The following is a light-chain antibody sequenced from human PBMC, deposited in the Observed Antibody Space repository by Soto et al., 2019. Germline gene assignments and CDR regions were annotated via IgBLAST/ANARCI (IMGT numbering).Light chain of an antibody. CDR2: SSS. CDR1: QTILTY. J-gene: IGKJ2*01. V-gene: IGKV1-39*01. Sequence: DIQLSQSPSSLSASVGDRVTITCRASQTILTYLNWYQHKAGTAPKLLIYSSSTLQSGVPARFSGSGSGTAFTLTITSLQPEDFATYYCQQSYNPPVTFGQGTKVEI. CDR3: QQSYNPPVT.